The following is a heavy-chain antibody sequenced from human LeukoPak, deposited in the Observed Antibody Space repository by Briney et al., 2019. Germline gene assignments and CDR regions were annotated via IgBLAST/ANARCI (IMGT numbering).Heavy chain of an antibody. J-gene: IGHJ4*02. CDR2: ISWNSGSI. V-gene: IGHV3-9*02. Sequence: GGSLRLSCAASGFTSDDYAMHWVRQAPGKGLEWVSGISWNSGSIGYADSVKGRFTISRDNAKNSLYLQMNSLRAEDMALYYCAKGRERAAAGNFDYWGQGTLVTVSS. CDR1: GFTSDDYA. CDR3: AKGRERAAAGNFDY. D-gene: IGHD6-13*01.